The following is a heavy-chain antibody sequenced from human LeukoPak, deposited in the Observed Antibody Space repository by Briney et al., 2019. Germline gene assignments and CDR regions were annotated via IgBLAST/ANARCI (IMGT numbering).Heavy chain of an antibody. CDR1: GFTVSSNY. V-gene: IGHV3-53*01. Sequence: GGSLRLSCAASGFTVSSNYMSWVRQAPGKGLEWVSVIYSGGSTYYADSVKGRFTISRDNSKNTLYLQMNSLRAEDTAVYYCARVKVSSSGWYPGSWFDPWGQGTLVTVSS. J-gene: IGHJ5*02. D-gene: IGHD6-19*01. CDR2: IYSGGST. CDR3: ARVKVSSSGWYPGSWFDP.